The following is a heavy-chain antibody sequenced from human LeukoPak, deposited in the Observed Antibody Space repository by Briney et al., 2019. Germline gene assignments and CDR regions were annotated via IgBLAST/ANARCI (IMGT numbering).Heavy chain of an antibody. CDR3: ARDRLIGGRVVVPTAVVY. J-gene: IGHJ4*02. D-gene: IGHD2-2*01. Sequence: ASVKVSCKASGYTFTSYDINWVRQATGQGLEWMGWMNPNSGNTGYAQKFQGRVTMTRNTSISTAYMELSSLRSEDTAVYYCARDRLIGGRVVVPTAVVYWGQGTLVTVSS. CDR2: MNPNSGNT. V-gene: IGHV1-8*01. CDR1: GYTFTSYD.